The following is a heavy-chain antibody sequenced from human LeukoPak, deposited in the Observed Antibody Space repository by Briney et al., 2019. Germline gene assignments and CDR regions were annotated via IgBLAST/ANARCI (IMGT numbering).Heavy chain of an antibody. D-gene: IGHD2-15*01. J-gene: IGHJ3*02. CDR3: ASGPLSYCSDGSCYYYALDI. CDR1: GCTFSSYA. CDR2: IIPIFGTA. V-gene: IGHV1-69*06. Sequence: SVKLSCKASGCTFSSYAISWVRQAPGQGLEWLGGIIPIFGTANYAQKFHGKVTITADKATSTANMGLNSLRLETTAVYDCASGPLSYCSDGSCYYYALDIWGQGTMVTVSS.